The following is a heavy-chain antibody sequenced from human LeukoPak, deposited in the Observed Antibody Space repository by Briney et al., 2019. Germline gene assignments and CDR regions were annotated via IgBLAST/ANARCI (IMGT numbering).Heavy chain of an antibody. D-gene: IGHD4-17*01. Sequence: SETLSLTCTVSGGSISSYYWSWIQQPPGKGLEWIGYIYYSGSTNYNPSLKSRVTISVDTSKNQFSLKLSSVTAADTAVYYCARLDYGDYVVDYWGQGTLVTVSS. CDR1: GGSISSYY. CDR2: IYYSGST. CDR3: ARLDYGDYVVDY. V-gene: IGHV4-59*08. J-gene: IGHJ4*02.